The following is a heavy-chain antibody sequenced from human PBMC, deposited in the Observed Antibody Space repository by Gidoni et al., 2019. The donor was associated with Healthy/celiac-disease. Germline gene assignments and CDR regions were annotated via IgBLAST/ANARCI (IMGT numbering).Heavy chain of an antibody. Sequence: QVQLQESGPGLVKPSQTLSLTCTVSGGSISSGDYYWSWIRQPPGKGLEWIGYIYYSGSTYYNPSLKSRVTISVDTSKNQFSLKLSSVTAADTAVYYCARVGDELRIAAANDAFDIWGQGTMVTVSS. J-gene: IGHJ3*02. CDR3: ARVGDELRIAAANDAFDI. CDR2: IYYSGST. V-gene: IGHV4-30-4*01. D-gene: IGHD6-13*01. CDR1: GGSISSGDYY.